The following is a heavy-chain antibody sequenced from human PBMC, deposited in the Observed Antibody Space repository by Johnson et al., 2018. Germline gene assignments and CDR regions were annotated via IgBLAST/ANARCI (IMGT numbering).Heavy chain of an antibody. V-gene: IGHV3-30*03. CDR2: ISYDGSNK. CDR3: ARGPRTELRGMATIKRGAFDV. Sequence: VQLVESGGGVVQPGRSLRLSCAASGFSFSTYTMHWVRQAPGKGLAWVAVISYDGSNKYYADAMKGRVTISRDNSKNTLYLQMNSLSAEDTAVYYCARGPRTELRGMATIKRGAFDVWGQGTMVTVSS. J-gene: IGHJ3*01. D-gene: IGHD5-24*01. CDR1: GFSFSTYT.